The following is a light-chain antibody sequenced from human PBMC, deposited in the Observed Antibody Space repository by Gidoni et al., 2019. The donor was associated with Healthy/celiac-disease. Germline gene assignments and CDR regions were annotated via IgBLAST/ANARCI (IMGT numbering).Light chain of an antibody. CDR1: QSVSSY. CDR3: QQRSNWPPEIT. J-gene: IGKJ5*01. Sequence: IGLTQSPPTLSLSPGERATLSCRASQSVSSYLAWYQQKPGQAPRLLIYDASNRATGIPARFSGSGSGTDFTLTISSLEPEDFAVYYCQQRSNWPPEITFGQGTRLEIK. V-gene: IGKV3-11*01. CDR2: DAS.